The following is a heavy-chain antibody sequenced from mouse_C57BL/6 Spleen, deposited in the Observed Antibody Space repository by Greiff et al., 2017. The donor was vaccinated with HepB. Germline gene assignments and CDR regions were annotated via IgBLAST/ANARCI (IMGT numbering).Heavy chain of an antibody. CDR1: GYTFTDYE. D-gene: IGHD2-3*01. J-gene: IGHJ2*01. CDR2: IDPETGGT. Sequence: VQLQQSGAELVRPGASVTLSCKASGYTFTDYEMHWVKQTPVHGLEWIGAIDPETGGTAYNQKFKGKAILTADKSSSTAYMELRSLTSEDSAVYYCTRWLLGLDYFDYWGQGTTLTVSS. V-gene: IGHV1-15*01. CDR3: TRWLLGLDYFDY.